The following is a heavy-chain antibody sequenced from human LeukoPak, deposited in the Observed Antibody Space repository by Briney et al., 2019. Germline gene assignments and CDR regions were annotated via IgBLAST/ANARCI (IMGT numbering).Heavy chain of an antibody. Sequence: ASVKVSCKASGYTFTSYGISWVRQAPGQGLEWMGWISAYNGNTNYAQKLQGRVTMTTDTSTSTAYMELRSLRPDDTAVYYCARVNYYGSGSSRWFDPWGQGTLVTVSS. CDR1: GYTFTSYG. CDR2: ISAYNGNT. CDR3: ARVNYYGSGSSRWFDP. V-gene: IGHV1-18*01. D-gene: IGHD3-10*01. J-gene: IGHJ5*02.